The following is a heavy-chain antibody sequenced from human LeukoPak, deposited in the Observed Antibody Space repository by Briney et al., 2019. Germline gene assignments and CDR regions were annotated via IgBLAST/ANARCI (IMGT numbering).Heavy chain of an antibody. Sequence: SETLSLTCTVSGGSISSYYWSWIRQPPGKGLEWIGYIYYSGSTNYNPSLKSRVTISVDTSKNQFSLKLSSVTAADTAVYYCARVMRTTVTTYYYYGMDVWGQGTTVTVSS. V-gene: IGHV4-59*01. CDR3: ARVMRTTVTTYYYYGMDV. D-gene: IGHD4-17*01. CDR2: IYYSGST. J-gene: IGHJ6*02. CDR1: GGSISSYY.